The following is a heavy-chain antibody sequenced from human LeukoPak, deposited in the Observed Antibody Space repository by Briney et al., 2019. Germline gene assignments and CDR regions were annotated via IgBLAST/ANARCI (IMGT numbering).Heavy chain of an antibody. CDR2: IRGGGGSA. D-gene: IGHD4-17*01. Sequence: QPGGSLRLSCTASGFTFSAYAMMWVHQAPGKGPEWVSAIRGGGGSAFYADSVKGRFTISRDNSKYTLFLQMNSLRAEDTAVYYCARDPNGDYIGAFDMWGPGTMVTVSS. CDR3: ARDPNGDYIGAFDM. CDR1: GFTFSAYA. J-gene: IGHJ3*02. V-gene: IGHV3-23*01.